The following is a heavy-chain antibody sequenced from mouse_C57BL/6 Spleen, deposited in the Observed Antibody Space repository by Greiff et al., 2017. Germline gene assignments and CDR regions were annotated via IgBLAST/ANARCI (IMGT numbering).Heavy chain of an antibody. D-gene: IGHD6-1*01. V-gene: IGHV1-26*01. CDR2: INPNNGGT. CDR3: ARGSNYFDY. CDR1: GYTFTDYY. Sequence: EVQLQQSGPELVKPGASVKISCKASGYTFTDYYMNWVKQSHGKSLEWIGDINPNNGGTSYNQKFKGKATLTVDKSSSTACMELRSLTSEDSAVYYCARGSNYFDYWGQGTTLTVSS. J-gene: IGHJ2*01.